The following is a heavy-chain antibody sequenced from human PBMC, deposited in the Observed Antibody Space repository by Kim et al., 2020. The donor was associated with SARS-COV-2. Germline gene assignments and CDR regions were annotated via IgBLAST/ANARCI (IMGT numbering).Heavy chain of an antibody. CDR3: AKGPDYDFWSVEGSWFDP. J-gene: IGHJ5*02. V-gene: IGHV3-30*18. CDR1: GFTFSSYG. CDR2: ISYDGSNK. Sequence: GGSLRLSCAASGFTFSSYGMHWVRQAPGKGLEWVAVISYDGSNKYYADSVKGRFTISRDNSKNTLYLQMNSLRAEDTAVYYCAKGPDYDFWSVEGSWFDPWGQGTLVTVSS. D-gene: IGHD3-3*01.